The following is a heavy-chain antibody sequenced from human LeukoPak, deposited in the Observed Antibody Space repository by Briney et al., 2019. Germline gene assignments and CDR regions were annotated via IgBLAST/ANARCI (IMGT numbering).Heavy chain of an antibody. V-gene: IGHV4-59*12. CDR2: IYYSGST. CDR3: ARLGYSGYDLHY. D-gene: IGHD5-12*01. J-gene: IGHJ4*02. CDR1: GGSISSYY. Sequence: PSETLSLTCTVSGGSISSYYWSWIRQPPGKGLEWIGYIYYSGSTNYNPSLKSRVTISVDTSKNQFSLKLSSVTAADTAVYYCARLGYSGYDLHYWGQGTLVTVSS.